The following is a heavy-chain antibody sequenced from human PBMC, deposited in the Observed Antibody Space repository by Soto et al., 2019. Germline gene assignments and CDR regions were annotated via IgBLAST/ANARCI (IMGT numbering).Heavy chain of an antibody. CDR3: ARIFLCSDGTYPFDY. CDR2: SNWDDDT. J-gene: IGHJ4*02. V-gene: IGHV2-70*04. D-gene: IGHD2-15*01. Sequence: SAPTLVNPTQTLTLTCTSSGCSLSTSGLRVSWIRQPPGKALEWLARSNWDDDTFNNTSLITRLTTSKDSSYKQVGLTMTNIETVDSSAYYCARIFLCSDGTYPFDYWGQGALVTVSS. CDR1: GCSLSTSGLR.